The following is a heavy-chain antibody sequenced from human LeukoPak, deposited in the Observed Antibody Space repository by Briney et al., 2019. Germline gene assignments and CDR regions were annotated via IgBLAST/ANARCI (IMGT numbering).Heavy chain of an antibody. CDR2: IHTSGST. J-gene: IGHJ4*02. Sequence: SETLSLTCTVSGVSISSYYWSWIRQPAGKGLEWIGRIHTSGSTNFNPSLKSRVTMSVDTSKNQFSLKVNSVTAADTAVYYCARGSYYYYYDSSGYEGTGFDYWGQGTLVTVSS. D-gene: IGHD3-22*01. CDR3: ARGSYYYYYDSSGYEGTGFDY. CDR1: GVSISSYY. V-gene: IGHV4-4*07.